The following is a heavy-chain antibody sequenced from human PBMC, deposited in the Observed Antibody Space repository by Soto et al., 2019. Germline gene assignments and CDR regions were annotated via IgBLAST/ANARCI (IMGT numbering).Heavy chain of an antibody. D-gene: IGHD4-17*01. Sequence: QVQLVQSGAEVKKPGSSVKVSCKASGGTFSSYTISWVRQAPGQGLEWMGRIIPILGIANYAQKFQGRVTITADKSPSPAYMELSSLRSENTAVYYCASIERTTVVIPNRELFDPWGRGPLVTVSS. J-gene: IGHJ2*01. CDR1: GGTFSSYT. CDR2: IIPILGIA. CDR3: ASIERTTVVIPNRELFDP. V-gene: IGHV1-69*02.